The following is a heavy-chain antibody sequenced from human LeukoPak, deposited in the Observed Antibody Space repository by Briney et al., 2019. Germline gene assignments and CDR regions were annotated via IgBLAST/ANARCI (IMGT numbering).Heavy chain of an antibody. CDR2: IIPILGIA. CDR3: ARQKYCSSTSCPLGI. CDR1: GGTFSSYT. V-gene: IGHV1-69*02. J-gene: IGHJ3*02. D-gene: IGHD2-2*01. Sequence: ASVKVSCRASGGTFSSYTISWVRQAPGQGLEWMGRIIPILGIANYAQKFQGRVTITADKSTSTAYMELSSLRSEDTAVYYCARQKYCSSTSCPLGIWGQGTMVTVSS.